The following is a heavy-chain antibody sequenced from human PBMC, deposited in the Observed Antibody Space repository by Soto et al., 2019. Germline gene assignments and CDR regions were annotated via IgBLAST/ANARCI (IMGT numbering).Heavy chain of an antibody. V-gene: IGHV3-30-3*01. J-gene: IGHJ4*02. Sequence: QVQLVEAGGGVVQPGRSLRLSCAASGFTFSSYAMHWVRQAPGKGLEWVAVISYDGSNKYYADSVKGRFTISRDNSKNSLYLQMNSLRAEDTALYYCARVDVRWLVFDYWGQGTLVTVSS. CDR2: ISYDGSNK. CDR3: ARVDVRWLVFDY. CDR1: GFTFSSYA. D-gene: IGHD5-18*01.